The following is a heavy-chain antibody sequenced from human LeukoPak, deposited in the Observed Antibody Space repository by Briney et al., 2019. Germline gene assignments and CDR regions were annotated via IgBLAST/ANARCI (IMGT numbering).Heavy chain of an antibody. V-gene: IGHV3-21*01. CDR3: ARDIGDAGSY. CDR2: ISSSSSYI. J-gene: IGHJ4*02. Sequence: GGSLRLSCAASGFTVTSNYMSWVRQAPGKGLEWVSSISSSSSYIYYADSVKGRFTISRDNAKNSLYLQMNSLRAEDTAVYYCARDIGDAGSYWGQGTLVTVSS. CDR1: GFTVTSNY. D-gene: IGHD3-16*02.